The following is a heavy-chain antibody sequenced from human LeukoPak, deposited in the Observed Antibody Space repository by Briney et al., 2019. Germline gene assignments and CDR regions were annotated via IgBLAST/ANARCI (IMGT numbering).Heavy chain of an antibody. CDR3: ARIPGANYYFDY. Sequence: GRSLRLSCAASGFTFSSYAMHWVRQAPGKGLEWVSYISSSGSTIYYADSVKGRFTISRDNAKNSLYLQMNSLRAEDTAVYYCARIPGANYYFDYWGQGTLVTVSS. V-gene: IGHV3-48*04. CDR1: GFTFSSYA. CDR2: ISSSGSTI. J-gene: IGHJ4*02. D-gene: IGHD1-26*01.